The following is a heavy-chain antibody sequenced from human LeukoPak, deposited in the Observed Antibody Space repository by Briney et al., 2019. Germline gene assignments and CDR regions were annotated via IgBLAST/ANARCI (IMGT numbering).Heavy chain of an antibody. D-gene: IGHD6-13*01. J-gene: IGHJ4*02. Sequence: PSETLSLTCTVSGVSISGGGYSWRWIRQHPGKGLEWIGYIYYSGRTYYNPSLKSRVTISVDTSKNQFSLKLSSVTAADTAVYYCARDRVAAAGYYFDYWGQGTLVTVSS. CDR3: ARDRVAAAGYYFDY. V-gene: IGHV4-31*03. CDR2: IYYSGRT. CDR1: GVSISGGGYS.